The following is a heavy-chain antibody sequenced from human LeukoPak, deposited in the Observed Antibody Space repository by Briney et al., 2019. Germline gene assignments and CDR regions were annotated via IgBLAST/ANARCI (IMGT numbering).Heavy chain of an antibody. Sequence: ASVKVSCKASGYTFTSYDINWVRQAPGQGLEWMGWINPNSGGTNYAQKFQGRVTMTRDTSISTAYMELSRLRSDDTAVYYCATIAVAGLDAFDIWGQGTMVTVSS. D-gene: IGHD6-19*01. CDR1: GYTFTSYD. CDR2: INPNSGGT. V-gene: IGHV1-2*02. J-gene: IGHJ3*02. CDR3: ATIAVAGLDAFDI.